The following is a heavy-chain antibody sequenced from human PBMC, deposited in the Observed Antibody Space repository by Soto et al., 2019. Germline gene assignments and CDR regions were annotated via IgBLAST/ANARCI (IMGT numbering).Heavy chain of an antibody. CDR1: GFTFRNHA. Sequence: GGFLRLSCAASGFTFRNHAVSWVRQAPGKGLEWVSAISGSGGSTYYADSVKGRFTISRDNSKNTLYLQMNSLRAEDTAVYYCAKDLVAAAGYFDYWGQGTLVTVSS. CDR2: ISGSGGST. V-gene: IGHV3-23*01. D-gene: IGHD6-13*01. J-gene: IGHJ4*02. CDR3: AKDLVAAAGYFDY.